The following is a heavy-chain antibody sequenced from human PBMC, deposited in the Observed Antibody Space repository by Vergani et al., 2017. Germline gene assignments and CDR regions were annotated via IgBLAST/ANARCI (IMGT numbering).Heavy chain of an antibody. J-gene: IGHJ4*02. D-gene: IGHD3-22*01. V-gene: IGHV1-69*01. CDR1: GGTFSSYA. CDR2: IIPIFGTA. Sequence: QVQLVQSGAEVKKPGSSVKVSCKASGGTFSSYAISWVRQAPGQGLEWMGGIIPIFGTANYAQKFQGRVTITADESTSTAYMELSSLRSEDTAGYYCARGTTYYYDSSGSHYFDYGGQGTLVTVYS. CDR3: ARGTTYYYDSSGSHYFDY.